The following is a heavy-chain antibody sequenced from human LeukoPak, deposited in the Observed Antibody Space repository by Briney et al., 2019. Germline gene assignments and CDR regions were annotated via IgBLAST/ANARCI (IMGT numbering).Heavy chain of an antibody. CDR2: IYYSGST. J-gene: IGHJ3*02. D-gene: IGHD3-3*01. V-gene: IGHV4-59*01. CDR3: ARGAYDFWSGYYYAFDI. Sequence: SGTLSLTCTVSGGSISSYYWSWIRQPPGKGLEWIGYIYYSGSTNYNPSLKSRVTISVDTSKNQFSLKLSSVTAADTAVYYCARGAYDFWSGYYYAFDIWGQGTMVTVSS. CDR1: GGSISSYY.